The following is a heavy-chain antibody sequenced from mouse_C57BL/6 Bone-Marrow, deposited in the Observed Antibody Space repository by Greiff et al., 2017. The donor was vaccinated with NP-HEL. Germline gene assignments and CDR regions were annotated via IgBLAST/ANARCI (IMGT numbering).Heavy chain of an antibody. V-gene: IGHV5-9*01. CDR3: SRHSYYYDSSYAMDY. CDR1: GFTFSSYA. Sequence: EVKGVESGGGLVKPGGSLKLSCAASGFTFSSYAMSWVRQTPEKRLEWVATISGGGGNTYYPDSVKGRFTISRANAKNTLYLQMSSLRSEDTALYYCSRHSYYYDSSYAMDYWGQGTSVTVSS. D-gene: IGHD1-1*01. CDR2: ISGGGGNT. J-gene: IGHJ4*01.